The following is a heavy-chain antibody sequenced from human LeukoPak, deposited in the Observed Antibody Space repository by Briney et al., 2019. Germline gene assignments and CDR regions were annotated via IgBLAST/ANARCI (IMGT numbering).Heavy chain of an antibody. CDR2: IYHSGST. D-gene: IGHD3-10*01. CDR3: SMVRGVTHLFDP. Sequence: SSETLSLTCTVSGYSISSGYYWGWIRQPPGKGLEWIGSIYHSGSTYYNPSLKSRVTISVDTSKNQFSLKLSSVTAADTAVYYCSMVRGVTHLFDPWGQGTLVTVSS. CDR1: GYSISSGYY. J-gene: IGHJ5*02. V-gene: IGHV4-38-2*02.